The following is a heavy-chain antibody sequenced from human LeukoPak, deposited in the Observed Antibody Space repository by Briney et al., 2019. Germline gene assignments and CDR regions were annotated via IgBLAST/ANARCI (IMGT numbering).Heavy chain of an antibody. V-gene: IGHV1-18*01. CDR2: ISAYNGNA. CDR1: GYTLTSYG. J-gene: IGHJ4*02. CDR3: ARDQLRYCSGGSCYYY. D-gene: IGHD2-15*01. Sequence: ASVKVSCKASGYTLTSYGISWVRQAPGQGLEWMGWISAYNGNANYAQKLQGRVTMTTDTSTSTAYMELRSLRSDDTAVYYRARDQLRYCSGGSCYYYWGQGTLVTVSS.